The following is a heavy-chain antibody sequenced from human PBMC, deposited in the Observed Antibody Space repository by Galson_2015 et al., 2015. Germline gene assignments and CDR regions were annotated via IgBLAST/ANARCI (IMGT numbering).Heavy chain of an antibody. J-gene: IGHJ4*02. V-gene: IGHV3-48*03. Sequence: SLRLSCAASGFTFGHFPMNWVRQAPGKGPEWIAYISGGGDTIYYANSVKGRFTISRDNAKDSLYLQMDGLRDDDTAVYYCARRFAVADFFDYWGQGTLVTVSS. CDR2: ISGGGDTI. CDR3: ARRFAVADFFDY. CDR1: GFTFGHFP. D-gene: IGHD6-19*01.